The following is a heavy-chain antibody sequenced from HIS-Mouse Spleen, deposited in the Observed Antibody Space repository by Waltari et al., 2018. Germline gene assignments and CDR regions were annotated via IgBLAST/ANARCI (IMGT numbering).Heavy chain of an antibody. CDR2: IYYSGST. CDR3: ARSPYYDFWSCYSDNWFDP. D-gene: IGHD3-3*01. V-gene: IGHV4-31*03. Sequence: QVQLQESGPGLVKPSQTLSLTCTVSGCSISSGGYYWSWIRQHPGKGLEWLGYIYYSGSTLYNPPLKTRVTISVDTSKNQFSLNLSSVTAADTAVYYCARSPYYDFWSCYSDNWFDPWGQGTLVTVSS. J-gene: IGHJ5*02. CDR1: GCSISSGGYY.